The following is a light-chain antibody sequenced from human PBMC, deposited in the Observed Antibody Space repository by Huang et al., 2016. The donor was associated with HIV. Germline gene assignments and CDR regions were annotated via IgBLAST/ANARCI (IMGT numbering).Light chain of an antibody. CDR2: AAS. V-gene: IGKV1-9*01. CDR3: QQLNTYPGT. Sequence: IQLTRSPSSLSASVGDRVTITCRASQGISSYLAWYQQKAGKAPKLLIYAASTLQSGVPSRFSGSGSGTDFTLTITSLQPEDFATYYCQQLNTYPGTFGPGTKVDIK. CDR1: QGISSY. J-gene: IGKJ3*01.